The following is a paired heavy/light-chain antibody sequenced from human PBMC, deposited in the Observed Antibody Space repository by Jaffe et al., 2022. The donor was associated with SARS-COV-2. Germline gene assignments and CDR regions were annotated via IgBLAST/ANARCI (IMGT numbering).Light chain of an antibody. CDR1: SSNIGSNT. CDR2: SNN. J-gene: IGLJ1*01. Sequence: QSVLTQPPSASGTPGQRVTISCSGSSSNIGSNTVNWYQQLPGTAPKLLIYSNNQRPSGVPDRFSGSKSGTSASLAISGLQSEDEADYYCAAWDDSLNGNYVFGTGTKVTVL. V-gene: IGLV1-44*01. CDR3: AAWDDSLNGNYV.
Heavy chain of an antibody. V-gene: IGHV5-51*01. Sequence: EVQLVQSGAEVKKPGESLKISCKGSGYSFTSYWIGWVRQMPGKGLEWMGIIYPGDSDTRYSPSFQGQVTISADKSISTAYLQWSSLKASDTAMYYCARHRGMATPKGGYYYYGMDVWGQGTTVTVSS. CDR1: GYSFTSYW. CDR2: IYPGDSDT. CDR3: ARHRGMATPKGGYYYYGMDV. D-gene: IGHD5-12*01. J-gene: IGHJ6*02.